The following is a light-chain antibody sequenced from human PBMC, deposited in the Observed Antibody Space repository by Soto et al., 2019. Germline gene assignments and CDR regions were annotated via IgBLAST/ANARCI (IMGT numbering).Light chain of an antibody. CDR2: GAS. Sequence: EIVITQSPATLSVSPGERATLSCRASQSVSSDLAWYHQKPGQAPRLLIYGASSRATGIPDRFSGSGSGTDFTLTISRLEPEDFAVYYCQQYGSSPITFGQGTRLAIK. CDR1: QSVSSD. CDR3: QQYGSSPIT. V-gene: IGKV3-20*01. J-gene: IGKJ5*01.